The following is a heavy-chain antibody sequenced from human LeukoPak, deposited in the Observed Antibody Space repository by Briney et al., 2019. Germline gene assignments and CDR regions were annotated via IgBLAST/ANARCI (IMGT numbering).Heavy chain of an antibody. CDR3: AREAPGGSGWTYFDY. D-gene: IGHD6-19*01. V-gene: IGHV4-59*11. Sequence: PSETLSLTCAVSGGSFSGHYWDWVRQPPGKGLEWIGYIYASGGANYNPSLKSGGTISLDSSENRFSLKLTSVTAADTAVHYCAREAPGGSGWTYFDYWGQGSLVTVSS. CDR1: GGSFSGHY. J-gene: IGHJ4*02. CDR2: IYASGGA.